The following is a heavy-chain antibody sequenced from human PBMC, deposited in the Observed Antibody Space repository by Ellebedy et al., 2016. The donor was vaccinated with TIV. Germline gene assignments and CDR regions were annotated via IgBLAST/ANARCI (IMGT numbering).Heavy chain of an antibody. CDR2: IYYSGST. CDR1: GGSISSYY. CDR3: ARGFRSGWAFDY. J-gene: IGHJ4*02. Sequence: MPSETLSLTCTVSGGSISSYYWSWIRQPPGKGLEWIGYIYYSGSTNYNPSLKSRVTISVDTSKNQFSLKLSSVTAADTAVYYCARGFRSGWAFDYWGQGTLVTVSS. D-gene: IGHD6-19*01. V-gene: IGHV4-59*12.